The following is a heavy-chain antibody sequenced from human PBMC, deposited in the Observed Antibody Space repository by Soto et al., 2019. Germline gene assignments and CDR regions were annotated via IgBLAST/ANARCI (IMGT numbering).Heavy chain of an antibody. CDR1: GYSCTSLD. V-gene: IGHV1-8*01. D-gene: IGHD1-26*01. CDR2: MQPSSGRT. Sequence: ASVKVSCKASGYSCTSLDINCVLQTTGQWRDWMGWMQPSSGRTGYAQKFQGRVTMTRDTSINTAYMELSSLTSDDTAFYYCARGVTAGVDYWGQGTLVTVSS. CDR3: ARGVTAGVDY. J-gene: IGHJ4*02.